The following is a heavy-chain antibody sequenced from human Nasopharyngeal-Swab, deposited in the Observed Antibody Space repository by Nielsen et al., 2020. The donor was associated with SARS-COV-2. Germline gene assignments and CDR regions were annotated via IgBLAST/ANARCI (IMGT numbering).Heavy chain of an antibody. V-gene: IGHV3-21*01. Sequence: GGSLRLSCAASGFLFSTYGMNWVRQAPGKGLEWVSSISSYSTDINYADSLRGRFTISRDNAKNSLYLQMNSLRAEDTAVYYCAREGVDSASDYSEPFDIWGKGTMVTVSS. CDR1: GFLFSTYG. CDR3: AREGVDSASDYSEPFDI. CDR2: ISSYSTDI. J-gene: IGHJ3*02. D-gene: IGHD5-12*01.